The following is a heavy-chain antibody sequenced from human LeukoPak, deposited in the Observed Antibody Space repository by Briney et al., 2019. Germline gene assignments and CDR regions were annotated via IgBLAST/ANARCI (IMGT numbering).Heavy chain of an antibody. J-gene: IGHJ4*02. CDR2: IYYSGST. Sequence: SETLSLTCTVSGGSISSSSYYWGWIRQPPGKGLEWIGSIYYSGSTYYNPSLKSRVTISVDTSKNQFSLKLSSVTPEDTAVYYCVREKGYTSDWSNRWFDCWGQGTLVTVSS. D-gene: IGHD6-19*01. CDR1: GGSISSSSYY. CDR3: VREKGYTSDWSNRWFDC. V-gene: IGHV4-39*02.